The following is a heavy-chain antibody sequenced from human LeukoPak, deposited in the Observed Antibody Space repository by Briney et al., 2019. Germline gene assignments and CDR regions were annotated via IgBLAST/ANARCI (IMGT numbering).Heavy chain of an antibody. J-gene: IGHJ4*02. CDR3: AINGGGDSGYGNFDY. CDR2: INWNSDSI. V-gene: IGHV3-9*01. CDR1: GFTFDDYA. Sequence: GGSLRLSCAVSGFTFDDYAMHWVRQVPGKGLEWVSGINWNSDSIGYADSVKGRFTTSRDNAKDSLYLQMNSLRAEDTAFYYCAINGGGDSGYGNFDYWGQGTLVTVSS. D-gene: IGHD5-12*01.